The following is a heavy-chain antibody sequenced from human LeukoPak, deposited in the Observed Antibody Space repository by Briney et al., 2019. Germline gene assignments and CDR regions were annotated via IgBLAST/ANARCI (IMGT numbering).Heavy chain of an antibody. Sequence: ASVKVSCKASGYTFIGYYMHWVRQAPGQGLEWMGWINPNSGGTNYAQKFQGRVTMTRDTSISTAYMELSRLRSDDTAVYYCARITPRNYYGSGSYRSELDYWGQGTLVTVSS. CDR1: GYTFIGYY. V-gene: IGHV1-2*02. CDR2: INPNSGGT. D-gene: IGHD3-10*01. J-gene: IGHJ4*02. CDR3: ARITPRNYYGSGSYRSELDY.